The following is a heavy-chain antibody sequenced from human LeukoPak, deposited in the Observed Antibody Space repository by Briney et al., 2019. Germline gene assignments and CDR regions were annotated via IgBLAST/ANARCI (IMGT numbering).Heavy chain of an antibody. V-gene: IGHV1-2*06. D-gene: IGHD3-16*01. CDR1: GYNFTGYL. CDR2: IDPKRGVT. Sequence: ASVKVSCKASGYNFTGYLIHWVRQAPGQGLEWMGRIDPKRGVTRYAQKFQGRVTLTRDTPITTVYMDLTSLRSDDTAVYFCARFGEDGDDMDVWGEGTTVTVSS. J-gene: IGHJ6*03. CDR3: ARFGEDGDDMDV.